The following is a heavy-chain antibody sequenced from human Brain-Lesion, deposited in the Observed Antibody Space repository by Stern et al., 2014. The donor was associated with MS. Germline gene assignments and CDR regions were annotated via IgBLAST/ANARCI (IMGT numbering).Heavy chain of an antibody. CDR2: TSYSGNT. J-gene: IGHJ4*02. D-gene: IGHD3-3*01. CDR1: GGAVSSGDSY. CDR3: ARVTEFLRFFYPDY. Sequence: VQLVQSGPGLVKPSQTLSLTCTVSGGAVSSGDSYWSWIPQPQEKGLEGIGYTSYSGNTSYNPSLESRVTISMDRSKNQFSLKLRSVTAADTAVYYCARVTEFLRFFYPDYWGQGIRVTVSS. V-gene: IGHV4-30-4*08.